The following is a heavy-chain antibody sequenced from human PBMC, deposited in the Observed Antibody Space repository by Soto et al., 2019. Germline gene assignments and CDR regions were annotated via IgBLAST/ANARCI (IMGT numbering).Heavy chain of an antibody. CDR3: ARDSPGVVITPDYYYYMDV. CDR1: GFTFSSYG. D-gene: IGHD3-3*01. V-gene: IGHV3-33*01. J-gene: IGHJ6*03. Sequence: GGSLRPSCAASGFTFSSYGMHWVRQAPGKGLEWVAVIWYDGSNKYYADSVKGRFTISRDNSKNTLYLQMNSLRAEDTAVYYCARDSPGVVITPDYYYYMDVWGKGTTVTVSS. CDR2: IWYDGSNK.